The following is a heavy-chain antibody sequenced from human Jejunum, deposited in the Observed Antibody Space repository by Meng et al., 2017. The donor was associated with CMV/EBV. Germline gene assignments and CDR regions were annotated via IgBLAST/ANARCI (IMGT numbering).Heavy chain of an antibody. J-gene: IGHJ4*01. CDR1: GFTFSANG. CDR2: IDSSGRYM. D-gene: IGHD3-10*01. V-gene: IGHV3-21*01. Sequence: ASGFTFSANGMNWVRQSPGKGLGWVASIDSSGRYMDYADSMKGRFTISRDNAKKSLFLQMNGLRVEDTATYYCSRDESAGSSTDFRGHGTLVTVSS. CDR3: SRDESAGSSTDF.